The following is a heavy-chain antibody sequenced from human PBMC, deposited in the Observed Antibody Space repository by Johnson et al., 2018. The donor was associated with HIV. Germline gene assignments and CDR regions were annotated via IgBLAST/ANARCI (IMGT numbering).Heavy chain of an antibody. D-gene: IGHD7-27*01. CDR2: INWNGGNT. CDR3: ARDSTPWGVDEVGYAFDI. CDR1: GFTFHDNG. V-gene: IGHV3-20*04. Sequence: VQLVESGGGVVQPGGSLTLSCAASGFTFHDNGMTWVRQVSGKGLEWVSSINWNGGNTGYADSVKGRFTISRDNSKNTLCLQMNSLRAEDTAVYYCARDSTPWGVDEVGYAFDIWGQGTMVTVSS. J-gene: IGHJ3*02.